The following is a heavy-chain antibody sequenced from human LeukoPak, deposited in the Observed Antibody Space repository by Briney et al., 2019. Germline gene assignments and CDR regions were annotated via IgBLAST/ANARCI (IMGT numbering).Heavy chain of an antibody. CDR2: IRYDGSNK. Sequence: GGSLRLSCAASGFTFSSYGMHWVRQAPGKGLEWVAFIRYDGSNKYYADSVKGRFTISRDNSKNTLYLQMNSLRAEDTAVYYCAKDGTDSGSYYGFDYWGQGTLVTVSS. CDR1: GFTFSSYG. J-gene: IGHJ4*02. V-gene: IGHV3-30*02. CDR3: AKDGTDSGSYYGFDY. D-gene: IGHD1-26*01.